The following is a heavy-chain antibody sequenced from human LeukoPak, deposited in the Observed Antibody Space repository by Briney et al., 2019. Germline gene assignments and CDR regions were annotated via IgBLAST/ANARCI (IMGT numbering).Heavy chain of an antibody. CDR3: ATGAYYDSSGYYYGGDY. Sequence: GASVKVSCKVSGYTLTELSMHWVRQAPGKGLEWMGGFDPEDGETIYAQKFQGRVTITEDTSTDTAYMELSSLRSEDTAVYYCATGAYYDSSGYYYGGDYWGQGTLVTVSS. D-gene: IGHD3-22*01. CDR2: FDPEDGET. CDR1: GYTLTELS. V-gene: IGHV1-24*01. J-gene: IGHJ4*02.